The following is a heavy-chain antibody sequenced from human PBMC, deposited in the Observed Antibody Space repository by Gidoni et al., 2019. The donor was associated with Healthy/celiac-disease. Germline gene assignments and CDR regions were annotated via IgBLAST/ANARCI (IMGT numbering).Heavy chain of an antibody. CDR2: IRYDGSNK. CDR1: GFTFRSYG. D-gene: IGHD2-2*02. V-gene: IGHV3-30*02. Sequence: QVQLVESGGGVVQPGGSLRLSCAASGFTFRSYGMPWVRQAPGKGLGCVAFIRYDGSNKYYADSVKGRFTISRDNSKNTLDLQMNSLRAEDTAVYYCAKDLGGYCSSTSCYTGGLADYWGQGTLVTVSS. CDR3: AKDLGGYCSSTSCYTGGLADY. J-gene: IGHJ4*02.